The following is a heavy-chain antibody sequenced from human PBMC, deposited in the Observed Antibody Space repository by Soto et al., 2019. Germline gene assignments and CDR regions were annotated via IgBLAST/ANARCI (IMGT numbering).Heavy chain of an antibody. CDR1: GDSISRYY. J-gene: IGHJ4*02. Sequence: SEPLSLTCTVSGDSISRYYWGWIRQPPGKGLEWVGYIYYSGSTNYNPSLKSRVTISVDTSKNQSSLKLSSVTAADTAVYYCAREVTTSTPYLDYWGQGTLVTVSS. CDR3: AREVTTSTPYLDY. V-gene: IGHV4-59*01. CDR2: IYYSGST. D-gene: IGHD4-4*01.